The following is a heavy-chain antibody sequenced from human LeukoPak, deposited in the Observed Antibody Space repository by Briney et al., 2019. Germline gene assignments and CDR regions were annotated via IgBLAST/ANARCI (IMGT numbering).Heavy chain of an antibody. CDR1: GGSISSSSYY. J-gene: IGHJ4*02. V-gene: IGHV4-39*01. D-gene: IGHD3-10*01. CDR2: IYYSGST. Sequence: SETLSLTCTVSGGSISSSSYYWGWIRRSPGKGLEWIGSIYYSGSTNYNPSLKSRVTISVDTSKNQFSLKLSSVTAADTAVYYCARHPRYYYGSGRVYWGQGTLVTVSS. CDR3: ARHPRYYYGSGRVY.